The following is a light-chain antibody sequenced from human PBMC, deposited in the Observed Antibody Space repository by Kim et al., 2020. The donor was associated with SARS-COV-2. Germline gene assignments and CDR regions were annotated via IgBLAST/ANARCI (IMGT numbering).Light chain of an antibody. CDR1: QSVSSGH. J-gene: IGKJ2*01. Sequence: EIVLTQSPGTLSLSPGERATLSCRASQSVSSGHLAWYQQKPGQAPRLLIYDAYIRASGIPDRFSGSGSGTDFTLTISRLEPEDFAVYYCQQYGSSTLYTFGQGTKLEI. V-gene: IGKV3-20*01. CDR3: QQYGSSTLYT. CDR2: DAY.